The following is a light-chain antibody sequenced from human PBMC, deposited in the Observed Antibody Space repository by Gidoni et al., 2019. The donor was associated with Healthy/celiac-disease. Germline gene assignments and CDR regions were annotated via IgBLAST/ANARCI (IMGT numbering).Light chain of an antibody. V-gene: IGLV2-11*01. Sequence: QSALTQPRSASGSPGQSVTISCTGTSSDVDGYNYVSWYQQHPGKAPKLMIYDVSKRPSGVPDRFSGSKSGNTASLTISGLQAEDEADYYCCSYAGSYTVVFGGGTKLTVL. CDR3: CSYAGSYTVV. CDR1: SSDVDGYNY. J-gene: IGLJ2*01. CDR2: DVS.